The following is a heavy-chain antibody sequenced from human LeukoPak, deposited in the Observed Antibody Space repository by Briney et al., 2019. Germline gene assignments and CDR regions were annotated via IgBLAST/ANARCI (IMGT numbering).Heavy chain of an antibody. V-gene: IGHV4-39*01. CDR1: GGYINNPTYS. J-gene: IGHJ4*02. CDR2: MHYSGSA. D-gene: IGHD3-16*01. Sequence: SETLSLTCSASGGYINNPTYSWGWIRQPPGKGLEWIGSMHYSGSAYYNPSVKSRVTISVDTPKKQFSLKLNSVTAADTAGYYCALWGTWGYFDYWGQGTLVTVSS. CDR3: ALWGTWGYFDY.